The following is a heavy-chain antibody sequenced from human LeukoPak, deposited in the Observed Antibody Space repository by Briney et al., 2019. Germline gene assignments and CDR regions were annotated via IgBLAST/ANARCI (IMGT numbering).Heavy chain of an antibody. V-gene: IGHV4-59*08. Sequence: PSETLSLTCTVSGDSISSYYWSWIRQPPGKGLEWIGFIYYSGSTNYNPSLKSRVTISVDTSKNQFSLKLSSVTAADTAVYYCARPSLDYGGIDAFGFWGQGTLVTVSS. CDR1: GDSISSYY. CDR3: ARPSLDYGGIDAFGF. CDR2: IYYSGST. J-gene: IGHJ3*01. D-gene: IGHD4-23*01.